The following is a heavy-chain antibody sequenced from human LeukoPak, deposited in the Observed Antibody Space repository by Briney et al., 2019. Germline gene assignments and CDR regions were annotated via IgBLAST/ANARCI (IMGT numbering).Heavy chain of an antibody. D-gene: IGHD3-10*01. CDR3: ATGPQYYYGSGSSHY. J-gene: IGHJ4*02. CDR2: IKQDGSEK. V-gene: IGHV3-7*01. CDR1: KFTFSSYW. Sequence: GGSLRLSCTASKFTFSSYWMSWVRQAPGKGLEWVANIKQDGSEKYYVDSVKGRFTISRDNAKKSLYLQMNSLRTEDTAVYYCATGPQYYYGSGSSHYWGQGTLVTVSS.